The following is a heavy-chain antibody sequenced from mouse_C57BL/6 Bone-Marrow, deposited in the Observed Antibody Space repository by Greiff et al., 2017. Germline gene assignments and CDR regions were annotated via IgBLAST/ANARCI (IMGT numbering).Heavy chain of an antibody. CDR1: GYAFSSSW. CDR2: IYPGDGDT. V-gene: IGHV1-82*01. D-gene: IGHD1-1*01. CDR3: LPSSYRYWYFDV. J-gene: IGHJ1*03. Sequence: QVQLKESGPELVKPGASVKISCKASGYAFSSSWMTWVKQRPGKGLEWIGRIYPGDGDTNYNGKFKGKATLTADTSSSTAYMQLSSLTSEDSAVYFCLPSSYRYWYFDVWGTGTTVTVSA.